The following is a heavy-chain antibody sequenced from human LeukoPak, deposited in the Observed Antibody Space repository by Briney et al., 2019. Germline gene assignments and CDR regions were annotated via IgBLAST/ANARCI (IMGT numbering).Heavy chain of an antibody. Sequence: SETLSLTCTVSGGSISSYYWSWIRQPPGKGLEWIGYIYYSGSTNYNPSLKSRVTISVDTSKNQFSLKLSSVTAADTAVYYCARGSVDHDAFDIWGQGTMVTVSS. CDR3: ARGSVDHDAFDI. J-gene: IGHJ3*02. V-gene: IGHV4-59*01. CDR1: GGSISSYY. CDR2: IYYSGST. D-gene: IGHD4-23*01.